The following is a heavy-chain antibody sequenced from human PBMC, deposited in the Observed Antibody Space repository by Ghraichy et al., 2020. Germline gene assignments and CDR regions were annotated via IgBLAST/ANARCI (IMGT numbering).Heavy chain of an antibody. J-gene: IGHJ4*02. V-gene: IGHV1-69*13. CDR1: GDIFSSYG. D-gene: IGHD2-15*01. CDR2: IIPIFDTT. Sequence: SVKVSCKASGDIFSSYGISWVRQAPGQGREWMGGIIPIFDTTEYAQKFQGRVTITADQSANIGYMELSSLRSEDTALYYCTRVKIVDCSDGDCYSPLDLGGQGTLVTVSS. CDR3: TRVKIVDCSDGDCYSPLDL.